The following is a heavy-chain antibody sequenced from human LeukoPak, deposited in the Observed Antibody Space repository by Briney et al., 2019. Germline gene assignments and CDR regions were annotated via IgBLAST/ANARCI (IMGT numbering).Heavy chain of an antibody. V-gene: IGHV1-18*01. CDR3: ASSRNAYYGMDV. CDR2: ISAYNGNT. D-gene: IGHD1-14*01. J-gene: IGHJ6*02. CDR1: GYTFTSYS. Sequence: ASVKVSCKASGYTFTSYSISWVRQAPGQGLEWMGWISAYNGNTNYAQKLQGRVTMTTDTSTSTAYMELRSLRSDDTAVYYCASSRNAYYGMDVWGQGTTVTVSS.